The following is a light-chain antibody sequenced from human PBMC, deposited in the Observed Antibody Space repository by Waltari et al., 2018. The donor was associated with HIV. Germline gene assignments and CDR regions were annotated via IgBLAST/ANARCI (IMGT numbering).Light chain of an antibody. CDR3: TSYLSSATPE. CDR1: ASCTYKD. J-gene: IGLJ3*02. CDR2: EVS. Sequence: QSALAQPASVSGSPGQPLTISCTGVASCTYKDVPWYQHRPGQAPKVIIYEVSNRPLGVSPRFSGSKSANTASLTISGLQFEDEADYFCTSYLSSATPEFGGGTRLTVL. V-gene: IGLV2-14*01.